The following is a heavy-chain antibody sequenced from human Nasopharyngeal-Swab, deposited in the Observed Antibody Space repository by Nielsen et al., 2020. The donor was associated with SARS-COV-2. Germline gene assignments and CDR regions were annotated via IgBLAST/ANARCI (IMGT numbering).Heavy chain of an antibody. CDR3: ARGRGGGYDPWGYYYYDMDV. D-gene: IGHD5-12*01. CDR2: ISTSSSYL. J-gene: IGHJ6*02. Sequence: GGSLRLSCAASGFTLSSNSMNWVRQAPGKGLEWVSSISTSSSYLYYADSVKGRFIISRDNPKNSLYLQMNSLRAEDTAVYYCARGRGGGYDPWGYYYYDMDVWGHGTTVTVSS. CDR1: GFTLSSNS. V-gene: IGHV3-21*01.